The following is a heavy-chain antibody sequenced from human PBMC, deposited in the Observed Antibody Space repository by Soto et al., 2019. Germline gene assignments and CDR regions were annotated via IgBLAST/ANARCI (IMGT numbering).Heavy chain of an antibody. V-gene: IGHV5-51*01. CDR3: ARSIIAVAGNDAFDI. Sequence: CKGSGYSFTSYWIGWVRQMPGKGLEWMGIIYPGDSDTRYSPSFQGQVTISADKSISTAYLQWSSLKASDTAMYYCARSIIAVAGNDAFDIWGQGTMVTVSS. J-gene: IGHJ3*02. CDR2: IYPGDSDT. CDR1: GYSFTSYW. D-gene: IGHD6-19*01.